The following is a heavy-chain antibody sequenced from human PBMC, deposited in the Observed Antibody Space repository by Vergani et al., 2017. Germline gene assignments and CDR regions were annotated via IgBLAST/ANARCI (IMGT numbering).Heavy chain of an antibody. V-gene: IGHV4-39*02. CDR1: GGSISSDNDY. D-gene: IGHD2-15*01. J-gene: IGHJ3*02. CDR2: IYYSGST. Sequence: QLQLQESGPGLVKPSENLALSCIVSGGSISSDNDYWGWLRQPPGKGLECIGTIYYSGSTYYKPSLKSLVTISGDTAKNQFSLKLMSVTAADTAVYYCSRELPRGADDAFDIWGQGTMVTVSS. CDR3: SRELPRGADDAFDI.